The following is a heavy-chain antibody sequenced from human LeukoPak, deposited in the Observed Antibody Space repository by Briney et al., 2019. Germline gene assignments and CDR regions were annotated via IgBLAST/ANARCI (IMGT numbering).Heavy chain of an antibody. V-gene: IGHV5-51*01. J-gene: IGHJ4*02. CDR2: IYPDDFDT. D-gene: IGHD1-26*01. Sequence: GESLKISCKTSGYSFNKFWLGWVRPMPGKGLEWMGIIYPDDFDTRYSPSFQGQVTISVDKSLNTAYLQWSSLKASDTAMYYCARRWEVLGRPDHWGQGTLVTVSS. CDR1: GYSFNKFW. CDR3: ARRWEVLGRPDH.